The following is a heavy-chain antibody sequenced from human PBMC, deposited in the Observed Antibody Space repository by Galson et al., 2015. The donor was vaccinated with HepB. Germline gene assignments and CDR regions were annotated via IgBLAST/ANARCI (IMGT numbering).Heavy chain of an antibody. CDR1: GYIFTNYG. CDR3: ARDYMVTTINWFDP. Sequence: SVKVSCKASGYIFTNYGISWVRQAPGQGLEWMGWISAYNRKTNYAQKFQGRVTMTTDTSTGTAYMVLRSLRSDDTAVYYCARDYMVTTINWFDPWGQGTLVTVSS. CDR2: ISAYNRKT. J-gene: IGHJ5*02. D-gene: IGHD5-12*01. V-gene: IGHV1-18*01.